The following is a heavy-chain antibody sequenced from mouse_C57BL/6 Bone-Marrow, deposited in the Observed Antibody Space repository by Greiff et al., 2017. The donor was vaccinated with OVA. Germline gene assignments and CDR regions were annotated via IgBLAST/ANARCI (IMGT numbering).Heavy chain of an antibody. CDR2: ISSGGSYT. CDR3: ARREAY. CDR1: GFTFSSYG. J-gene: IGHJ3*01. Sequence: EVKLVESGGDLVKPGGSLKLSCAASGFTFSSYGMSWVRQTPDKRLEWVATISSGGSYTYYPDSVKGRFTISRDNAKNTPYLQMSSLKSEDTAMYYCARREAYWGQGTLVTVSA. V-gene: IGHV5-6*02.